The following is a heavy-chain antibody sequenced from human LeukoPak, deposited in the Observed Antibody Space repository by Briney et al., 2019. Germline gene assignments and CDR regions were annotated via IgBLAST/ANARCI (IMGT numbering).Heavy chain of an antibody. CDR2: ISSSSSYI. Sequence: GSLRLSCAASGFTFSSYSMNWVRQAPGKGLEWVSSISSSSSYIYYADSVKGRFTISRDNAKNSLYLQMNSLRAEDTAVYYCARDSLGYSSSFDIWGQGTMVTVSS. V-gene: IGHV3-21*01. CDR3: ARDSLGYSSSFDI. D-gene: IGHD6-6*01. J-gene: IGHJ3*02. CDR1: GFTFSSYS.